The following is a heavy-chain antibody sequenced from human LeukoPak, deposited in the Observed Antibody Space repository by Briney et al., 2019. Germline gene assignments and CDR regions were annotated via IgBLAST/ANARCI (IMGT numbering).Heavy chain of an antibody. J-gene: IGHJ5*02. Sequence: SETLSLTCTVSGGSMSRYYWSWIRQPPGKGLEWIGYIYYSGSTNYNPSLKSRVTISVDTSKNQFSLKLSSVTAADTAVYYCARCGGDCYWFDPWGQGTLVTVSS. CDR1: GGSMSRYY. D-gene: IGHD2-21*02. CDR2: IYYSGST. CDR3: ARCGGDCYWFDP. V-gene: IGHV4-59*08.